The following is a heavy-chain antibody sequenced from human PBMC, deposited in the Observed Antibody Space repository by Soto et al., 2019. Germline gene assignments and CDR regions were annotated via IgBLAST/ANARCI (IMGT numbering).Heavy chain of an antibody. Sequence: SETLSLTCTVSGGSISSSSYYWSWIRQPPGKGLEWIGYIYYSGSTNYNPSLKSRVTISVDTSKNQFSLKLSSVTAADTAVYYCARGCGDCSTYNWFDPWGQGTLVTVSS. CDR2: IYYSGST. V-gene: IGHV4-61*01. CDR1: GGSISSSSYY. D-gene: IGHD2-21*02. CDR3: ARGCGDCSTYNWFDP. J-gene: IGHJ5*02.